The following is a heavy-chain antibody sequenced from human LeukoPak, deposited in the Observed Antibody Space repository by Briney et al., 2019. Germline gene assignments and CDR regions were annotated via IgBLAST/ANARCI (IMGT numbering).Heavy chain of an antibody. J-gene: IGHJ4*02. CDR2: INAGKGNT. Sequence: ASVEVSCKTSGYTFTTYAIHWVRQAPGQRPEWMGWINAGKGNTQYSQKFQGRVTITRDISASTAYMELSSLRAEDTAVYYCARPYHIAAKEGFDYWGQGTLVTVSS. CDR1: GYTFTTYA. CDR3: ARPYHIAAKEGFDY. D-gene: IGHD6-6*01. V-gene: IGHV1-3*01.